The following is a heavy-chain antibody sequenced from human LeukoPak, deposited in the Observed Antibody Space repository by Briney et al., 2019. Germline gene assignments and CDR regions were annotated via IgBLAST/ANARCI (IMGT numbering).Heavy chain of an antibody. Sequence: ASVKVSCKASGGTFSSYAISWVRQAPGQGLEWMGGIIPISGTANYAQKFQGRVTITADESTSTAYVELSSLRSEDTAVYYCARGGPQYYYDSSGYYSLDYWGQGTLVTVSS. J-gene: IGHJ4*02. V-gene: IGHV1-69*13. CDR2: IIPISGTA. CDR3: ARGGPQYYYDSSGYYSLDY. CDR1: GGTFSSYA. D-gene: IGHD3-22*01.